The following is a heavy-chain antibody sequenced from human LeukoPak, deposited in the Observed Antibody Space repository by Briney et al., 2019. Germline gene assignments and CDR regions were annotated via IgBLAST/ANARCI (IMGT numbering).Heavy chain of an antibody. CDR3: ATALLWEQEIDY. CDR1: GFTFSSYS. CDR2: IKSQSDGGTV. J-gene: IGHJ4*02. V-gene: IGHV3-15*01. Sequence: GGSLRLSCAASGFTFSSYSMSWVRQAPGKGLEWIGRIKSQSDGGTVDYAAPVKGRFTISRDDSKNTLYLHVASLKTEDTAVYFCATALLWEQEIDYWGQGTLVTVSS. D-gene: IGHD1-26*01.